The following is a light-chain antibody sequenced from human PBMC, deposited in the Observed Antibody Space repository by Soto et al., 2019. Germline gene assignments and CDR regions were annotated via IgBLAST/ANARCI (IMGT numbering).Light chain of an antibody. CDR2: EAN. CDR1: ISDIGTYNL. J-gene: IGLJ2*01. Sequence: QSALTQPASVSASPGQSITISCSGSISDIGTYNLVSWLQQHPGKAPKLVIYEANKRPSGVSNRFSGSKSGNTASLTISGLQAEDEADYYRCSYESSNTLVVGGGTKLTVL. V-gene: IGLV2-23*01. CDR3: CSYESSNTLV.